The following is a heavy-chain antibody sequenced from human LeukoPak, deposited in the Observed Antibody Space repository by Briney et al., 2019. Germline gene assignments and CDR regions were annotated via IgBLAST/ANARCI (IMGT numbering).Heavy chain of an antibody. D-gene: IGHD2-15*01. V-gene: IGHV3-53*01. CDR2: IYSGSNT. J-gene: IGHJ5*02. CDR1: GFSVSTNY. Sequence: GGSLRLSCAASGFSVSTNYMSWVRQAPGKGLEWVSVIYSGSNTDYADSVKGRFTTSRDNSKNTLVLQMNSLRAEDTAVYYCARELGVGYCNGGSCYGWFDPWGQGILVTVSS. CDR3: ARELGVGYCNGGSCYGWFDP.